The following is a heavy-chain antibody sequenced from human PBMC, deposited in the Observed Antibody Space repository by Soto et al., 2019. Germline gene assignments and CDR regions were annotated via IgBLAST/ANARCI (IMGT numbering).Heavy chain of an antibody. CDR3: VKDRDSGSPAWFDP. D-gene: IGHD1-26*01. J-gene: IGHJ5*02. CDR2: ISYHGSDK. CDR1: GFIFSNFG. V-gene: IGHV3-30*18. Sequence: QMQLVESGGGVVQPGRSLRLSCVASGFIFSNFGMHWVRKAPGRGLEWVAVISYHGSDKYYPDSVRGRFTVSRDNSKNTLYLEMNSLRPEDTAEYYCVKDRDSGSPAWFDPWGQGTLVTVSS.